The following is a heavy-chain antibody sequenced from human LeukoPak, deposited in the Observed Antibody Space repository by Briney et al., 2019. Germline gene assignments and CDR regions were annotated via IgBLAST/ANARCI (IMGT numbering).Heavy chain of an antibody. CDR1: GSIRGYY. J-gene: IGHJ4*02. Sequence: SETLSLTCTVSGSIRGYYWSWIRQPPGKGLEWIGYIYYSGSTNYNPSLKSRVTISVDTSNNQFSLKLGSVTAADTAVYYCARDTYYDFWSGYYLRYFDYWGQGTLVTVSS. V-gene: IGHV4-59*12. D-gene: IGHD3-3*01. CDR2: IYYSGST. CDR3: ARDTYYDFWSGYYLRYFDY.